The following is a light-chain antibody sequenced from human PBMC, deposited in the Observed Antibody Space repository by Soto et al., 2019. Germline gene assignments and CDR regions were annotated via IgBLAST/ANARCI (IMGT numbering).Light chain of an antibody. CDR2: YAS. J-gene: IGKJ5*01. CDR3: QQYDNLPSIT. V-gene: IGKV1-33*01. CDR1: QDISNY. Sequence: DIQMTQSPSSLSASVGDRVTITCQASQDISNYLNWYQQKPGKAPKLLIYYASNLETGVPSRLSGSGSGTDFTFTISSLQPEDIATYYCQQYDNLPSITFGQGTRLEIK.